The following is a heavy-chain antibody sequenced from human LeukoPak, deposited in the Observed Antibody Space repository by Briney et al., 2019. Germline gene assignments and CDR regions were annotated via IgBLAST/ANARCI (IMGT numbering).Heavy chain of an antibody. D-gene: IGHD6-13*01. CDR3: ARSRSNTWYEALDP. V-gene: IGHV3-53*05. CDR1: GFTVSSNY. J-gene: IGHJ5*02. Sequence: PGGSLRLSCAASGFTVSSNYMSWVRQAPGKGLEWVSVIYSGGSTYYADSVKGRFTISRDNSKNTLYLQMNSLRAEDTAVYYCARSRSNTWYEALDPWGQGTLVTVSS. CDR2: IYSGGST.